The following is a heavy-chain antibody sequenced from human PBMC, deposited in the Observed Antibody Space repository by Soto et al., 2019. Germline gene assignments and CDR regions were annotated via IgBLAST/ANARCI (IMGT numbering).Heavy chain of an antibody. D-gene: IGHD4-17*01. Sequence: QVQLQASGPGLVKPSETLSLTCTVSGVSVSSNSYYWTWIRQPPGKGLEWIGYTHYSGSTDYNPSLKSRVTISLDTSRNQFSLNLNSVTAADTAVYYCARGLRWSDFWGQGTLVTVSS. J-gene: IGHJ4*02. CDR2: THYSGST. CDR1: GVSVSSNSYY. CDR3: ARGLRWSDF. V-gene: IGHV4-61*01.